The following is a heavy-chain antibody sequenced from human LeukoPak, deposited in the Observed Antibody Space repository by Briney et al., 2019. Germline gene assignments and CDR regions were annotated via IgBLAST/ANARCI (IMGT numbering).Heavy chain of an antibody. Sequence: PSETLSLTCTVSGGSISSGSYYWSWIRQPAGKGLEWIGRIYTSGSTNYNPSLKSRVTISVDTSKNQFSLKLSSVTAADTAVYYRARSGVVRELLWFGELFPGYDYFDYWGQGTLVTVSS. V-gene: IGHV4-61*02. D-gene: IGHD3-10*01. CDR2: IYTSGST. J-gene: IGHJ4*02. CDR3: ARSGVVRELLWFGELFPGYDYFDY. CDR1: GGSISSGSYY.